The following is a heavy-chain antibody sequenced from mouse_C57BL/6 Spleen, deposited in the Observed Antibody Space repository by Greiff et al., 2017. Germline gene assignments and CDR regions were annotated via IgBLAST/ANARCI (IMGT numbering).Heavy chain of an antibody. Sequence: QVQLQQPGAELVRPGSSVKLSCKASGYTFTSYWMHWVKQRPIQGLEWIGNIDPSDSDTHYNQKFKDKATLTVDKSSCTAYMQLSSLTSEDSAVYYCASGYYSFDYWGQGTTLTVSA. CDR2: IDPSDSDT. D-gene: IGHD2-14*01. CDR3: ASGYYSFDY. V-gene: IGHV1-52*01. CDR1: GYTFTSYW. J-gene: IGHJ2*01.